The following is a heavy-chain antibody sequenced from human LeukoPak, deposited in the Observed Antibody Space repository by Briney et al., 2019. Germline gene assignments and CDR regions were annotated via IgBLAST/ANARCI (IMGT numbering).Heavy chain of an antibody. Sequence: SETLSLTCTVSGGSISSYYWSWLRQPPGKGLEWIGYIYYSGTTNYNPSLKSRVTISVDTSKNQFSLKLSSVTAADTAVYYCARDLGYSGYDSDYWGQGTLVTVSS. CDR1: GGSISSYY. CDR2: IYYSGTT. CDR3: ARDLGYSGYDSDY. J-gene: IGHJ4*02. V-gene: IGHV4-59*01. D-gene: IGHD5-12*01.